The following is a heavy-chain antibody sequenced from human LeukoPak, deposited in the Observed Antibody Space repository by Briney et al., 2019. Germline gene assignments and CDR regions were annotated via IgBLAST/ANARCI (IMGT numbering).Heavy chain of an antibody. V-gene: IGHV3-20*01. J-gene: IGHJ4*02. CDR3: ARDTYHNAWYPWYFDN. D-gene: IGHD6-13*01. CDR2: INWNGGTT. Sequence: GGSLRLSCAASGFIFDDYVMAWVRHAPGKGLEWVADINWNGGTTNYADSVQGRFTISRDNAKNFLYLQMNSLRAEDTAFYHCARDTYHNAWYPWYFDNWGPGTLVTVSS. CDR1: GFIFDDYV.